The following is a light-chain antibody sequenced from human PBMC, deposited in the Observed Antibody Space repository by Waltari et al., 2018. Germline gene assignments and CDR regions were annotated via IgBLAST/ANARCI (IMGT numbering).Light chain of an antibody. J-gene: IGKJ1*01. CDR3: QQAFSSPWT. CDR2: TSS. CDR1: QSIGNF. Sequence: DIQLTQSPSSLSASVGDRVTISCRASQSIGNFLKWYQSKPGKAPKLLIHTSSTLQSGVPSRFSGRKSGTEFTLVITNIQSEDFATYFCQQAFSSPWTFGQGAKVEV. V-gene: IGKV1-39*01.